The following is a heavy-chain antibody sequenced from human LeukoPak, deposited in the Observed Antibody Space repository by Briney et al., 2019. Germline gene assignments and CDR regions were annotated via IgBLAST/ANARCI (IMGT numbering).Heavy chain of an antibody. CDR2: IIPILGIA. D-gene: IGHD1-1*01. CDR1: GGTFSSYA. J-gene: IGHJ4*02. V-gene: IGHV1-69*04. Sequence: ASVKVSCKASGGTFSSYAISWVRQAPGQGLEWMGRIIPILGIANYAQKFQGRVTMTTDTSTSTAYMELRSLRSDDTAVYYCARELDLDYWGQGTLVTVSS. CDR3: ARELDLDY.